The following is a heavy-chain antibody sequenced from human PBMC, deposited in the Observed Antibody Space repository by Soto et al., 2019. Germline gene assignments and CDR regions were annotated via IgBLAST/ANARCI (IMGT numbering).Heavy chain of an antibody. CDR1: GYTFTSYD. J-gene: IGHJ5*02. CDR2: MNPNSGNT. CDR3: ARAAAAGNWFDP. D-gene: IGHD6-13*01. V-gene: IGHV1-8*01. Sequence: QVQLVQSGAEVKKPGASVKVSCKASGYTFTSYDINWVRQATGQGLEWMGWMNPNSGNTGYAQKFQGRVTMTRNTSISTAYMELSSLRSEATAVYYWARAAAAGNWFDPWGQGTLVTVSS.